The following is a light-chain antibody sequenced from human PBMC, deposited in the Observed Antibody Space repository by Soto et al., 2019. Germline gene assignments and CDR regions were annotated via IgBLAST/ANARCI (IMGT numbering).Light chain of an antibody. V-gene: IGKV3-11*01. CDR3: QQRSDSIT. Sequence: IVVTQVPKALCFLSGARHNLSRWASHSVTTHLAWFQQRPGQTPRLLIYDASTRAPGIPARFSGRGSGADFTLTISSLEPEDFAVYYCQQRSDSITFGQGTRLEIK. J-gene: IGKJ5*01. CDR2: DAS. CDR1: HSVTTH.